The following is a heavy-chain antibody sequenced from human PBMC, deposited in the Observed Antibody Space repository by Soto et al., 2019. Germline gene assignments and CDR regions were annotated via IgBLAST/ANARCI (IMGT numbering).Heavy chain of an antibody. D-gene: IGHD6-19*01. CDR1: GFTFDDYA. CDR2: ISWNSGSI. J-gene: IGHJ4*02. V-gene: IGHV3-9*01. Sequence: EVQLVESGGGLVQPGRSLRLSCAASGFTFDDYAMHWVRQAPGKGLEWVSGISWNSGSIGYADSVKGRFTISRDNAKNSLYPQMNSLRAEDTALYYCAKDEEKKGSSGWYYFDYWGQGTLVTVSS. CDR3: AKDEEKKGSSGWYYFDY.